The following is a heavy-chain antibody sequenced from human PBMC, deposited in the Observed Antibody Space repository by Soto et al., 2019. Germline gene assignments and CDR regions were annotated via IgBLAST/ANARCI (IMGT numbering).Heavy chain of an antibody. CDR3: ARDEGIRGFDS. J-gene: IGHJ4*02. CDR1: GYTFSNYG. V-gene: IGHV1-18*04. Sequence: QVQLVQAGDEVKKSGASVKVSCKASGYTFSNYGISWVRQAPGQGLEWMGWISGYNGITAYAQNVQGRVTMTIDTPTKTVFMELTSLRSNDTAVYYCARDEGIRGFDSWGQGNLVTVSS. D-gene: IGHD3-10*01. CDR2: ISGYNGIT.